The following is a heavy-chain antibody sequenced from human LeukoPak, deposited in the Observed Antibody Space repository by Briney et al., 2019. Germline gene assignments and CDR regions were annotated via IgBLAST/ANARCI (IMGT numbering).Heavy chain of an antibody. Sequence: GGSLTLSCTVSGFPFTDYVIHWVRQAPGKGLEWVAVTSADESIKSYSDSVRGRFTISRDNFKNTLYLQMDSLGLEDTAVYFCARDPFLGGPDFLDYWGRGTLVTVSS. CDR2: TSADESIK. J-gene: IGHJ4*02. V-gene: IGHV3-30*03. CDR3: ARDPFLGGPDFLDY. D-gene: IGHD1-26*01. CDR1: GFPFTDYV.